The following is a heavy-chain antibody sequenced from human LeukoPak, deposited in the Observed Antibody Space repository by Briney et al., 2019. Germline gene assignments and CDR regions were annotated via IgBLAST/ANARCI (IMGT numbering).Heavy chain of an antibody. Sequence: PGGSLRLSCAASGFTFDDYAMHWVRQAPGKGLEWVSLISGDGGSTYYADSVKGRFTNSRDNSRNSLYLQMNSLRTEDTALYYCTKPAQSVALIDDYWGQGTLVTVSS. CDR2: ISGDGGST. CDR1: GFTFDDYA. V-gene: IGHV3-43*02. J-gene: IGHJ4*02. D-gene: IGHD2-15*01. CDR3: TKPAQSVALIDDY.